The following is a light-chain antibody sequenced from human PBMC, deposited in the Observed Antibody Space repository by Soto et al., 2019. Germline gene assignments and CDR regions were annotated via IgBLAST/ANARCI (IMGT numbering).Light chain of an antibody. J-gene: IGLJ2*01. CDR2: EVS. Sequence: QSVLTQPASVSGSPRQSITISCTGTSSDVGGYKYVSWYQHHPGKAPKLMIYEVSNRPSGVSNRFSGSKSGNTASLTISGLQVEDEADYYCFSYTSSNTRVFGGGTKLTVL. CDR3: FSYTSSNTRV. V-gene: IGLV2-14*01. CDR1: SSDVGGYKY.